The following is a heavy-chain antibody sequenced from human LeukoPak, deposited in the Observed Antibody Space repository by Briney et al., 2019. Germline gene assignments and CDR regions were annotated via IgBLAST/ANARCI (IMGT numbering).Heavy chain of an antibody. D-gene: IGHD4-11*01. J-gene: IGHJ5*02. CDR2: IYYSGST. CDR1: GGSISSSSYY. Sequence: SETLSLTCSVSGGSISSSSYYWGWIRQPPGKGLEWIGSIYYSGSTYYNPSLKSRVTISVDTSKNQFSLKLSSVTAADTAVYYYARIMTTGNWFDPWGQGTLVTVSS. CDR3: ARIMTTGNWFDP. V-gene: IGHV4-39*01.